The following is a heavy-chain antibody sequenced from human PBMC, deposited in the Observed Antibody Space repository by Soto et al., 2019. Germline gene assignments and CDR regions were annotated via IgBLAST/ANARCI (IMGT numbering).Heavy chain of an antibody. CDR3: ARDLTDYDFWSGSPFGMDV. CDR1: GYTFTSYA. Sequence: VKVSCKASGYTFTSYAMHWVRQAPGQRLEWMGWINAGNGNTKYSQKFQGRVTITRDTSASTAYMELSSLRSEDTAVYYCARDLTDYDFWSGSPFGMDVWGQGTTVTVS. D-gene: IGHD3-3*01. V-gene: IGHV1-3*01. CDR2: INAGNGNT. J-gene: IGHJ6*02.